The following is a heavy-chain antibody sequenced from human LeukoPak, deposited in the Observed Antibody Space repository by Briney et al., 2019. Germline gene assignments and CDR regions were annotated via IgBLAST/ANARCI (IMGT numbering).Heavy chain of an antibody. CDR3: VRDHYYDNTGPSFDF. V-gene: IGHV3-21*06. J-gene: IGHJ4*02. CDR2: ISSSSSDI. D-gene: IGHD3-22*01. CDR1: GFTFSSYS. Sequence: PGGSPRLSCAASGFTFSSYSMNWVRQAPGKGLEWVSFISSSSSDIYYADSVKGRFIISRDNAKSSLYLQMNNLRAEDTAVYYCVRDHYYDNTGPSFDFWGQGTLVTVSS.